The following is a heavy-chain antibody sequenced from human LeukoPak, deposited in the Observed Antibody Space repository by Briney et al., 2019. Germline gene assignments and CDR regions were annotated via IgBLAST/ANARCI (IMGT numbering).Heavy chain of an antibody. CDR1: GGTFSSYA. V-gene: IGHV1-69*05. Sequence: GASVKVSCKASGGTFSSYAISWVRQAPGQGLGWMGGIIPIFGTANYAQKFQGRVTITTDESTSTAYMELSSLRSEDTAVYYCAGGAEGMLDYYYYMDVWGKGTTVTVSS. CDR2: IIPIFGTA. D-gene: IGHD2-8*01. CDR3: AGGAEGMLDYYYYMDV. J-gene: IGHJ6*03.